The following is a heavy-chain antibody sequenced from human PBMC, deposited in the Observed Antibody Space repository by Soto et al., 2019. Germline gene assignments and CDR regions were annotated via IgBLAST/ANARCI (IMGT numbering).Heavy chain of an antibody. V-gene: IGHV2-5*02. Sequence: QITLKESGPTLVKPTQTLTLTCTFSGFSLSTSEVGVGWIRQPPGKALQWLALIYWDDDKRYSPSLKSRLTITKDTSKNHVVLTITNMDPVDTATYYCAHAPGIAVTTNWFDPWGQGILVTVSS. CDR1: GFSLSTSEVG. CDR2: IYWDDDK. J-gene: IGHJ5*02. D-gene: IGHD6-19*01. CDR3: AHAPGIAVTTNWFDP.